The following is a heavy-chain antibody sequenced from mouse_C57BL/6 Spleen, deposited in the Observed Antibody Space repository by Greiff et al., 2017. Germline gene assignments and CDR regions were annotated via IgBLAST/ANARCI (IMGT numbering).Heavy chain of an antibody. Sequence: EVHLVESGGGLVKPGGSLKLSCAASGFTFSDYGMHWVRQAPEKGLEWVAYISSGSSTIYYADTVKGRFTISRDNAKNTLFLQMTSLRSEDTAMYYCASNDYYGSSYYFDYWGQGTTLTVSS. CDR2: ISSGSSTI. CDR3: ASNDYYGSSYYFDY. J-gene: IGHJ2*01. V-gene: IGHV5-17*01. CDR1: GFTFSDYG. D-gene: IGHD1-1*01.